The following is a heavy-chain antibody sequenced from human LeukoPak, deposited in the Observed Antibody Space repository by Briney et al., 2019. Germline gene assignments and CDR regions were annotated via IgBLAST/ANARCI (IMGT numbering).Heavy chain of an antibody. V-gene: IGHV4-34*01. Sequence: SETLSLTCAVYGGSLSGYYWNWIRQPPGKGLEWIGEINHSGSTNYNSSLKSRITISVDTSKNQLSLKVSSVTAADTALYYCAREANYYGSGSYFEGTFDYWGQGSLVTVSS. D-gene: IGHD3-10*01. CDR3: AREANYYGSGSYFEGTFDY. CDR1: GGSLSGYY. CDR2: INHSGST. J-gene: IGHJ4*02.